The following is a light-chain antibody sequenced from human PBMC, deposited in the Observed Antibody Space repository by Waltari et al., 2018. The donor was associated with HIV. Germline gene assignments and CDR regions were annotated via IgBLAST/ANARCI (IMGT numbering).Light chain of an antibody. CDR3: ASWDDNLNSWV. J-gene: IGLJ3*02. CDR1: DANIGSNY. CDR2: KNN. V-gene: IGLV1-47*01. Sequence: QSVVTQPPSPSGTPGQRVTISCYGIDANIGSNYASWYQDLPGTAPKLLIYKNNHRSSGVPDRFSGSKSDTSASLAISGLRSEDEADYYCASWDDNLNSWVFGGGTKLTVL.